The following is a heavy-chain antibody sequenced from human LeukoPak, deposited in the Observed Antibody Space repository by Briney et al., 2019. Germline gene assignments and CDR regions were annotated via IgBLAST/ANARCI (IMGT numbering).Heavy chain of an antibody. Sequence: GGSLRLSCAATGFTFSSYSMNWVRQAPGKGLEWVSSISSSSSYIYYADSVKGRFTISRDNAKNSLYLQMNSLRAEDTAVYYCATSISVATIFDYWGQGTLVTVSS. CDR3: ATSISVATIFDY. J-gene: IGHJ4*02. D-gene: IGHD5-12*01. CDR2: ISSSSSYI. V-gene: IGHV3-21*01. CDR1: GFTFSSYS.